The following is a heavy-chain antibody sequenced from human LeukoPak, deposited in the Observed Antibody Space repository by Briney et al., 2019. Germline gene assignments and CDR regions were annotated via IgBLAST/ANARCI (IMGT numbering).Heavy chain of an antibody. V-gene: IGHV3-48*03. CDR1: GFTFSDYE. CDR3: ARDGGRTASGFRPHWFDC. Sequence: GGSLRLSCAASGFTFSDYEMNWVRQAPGKGLEWVSYISSSGATIHYADSVKGRLTISRDNAKNSLYLQMDSLRAEDTAVYYCARDGGRTASGFRPHWFDCWGQGTLVTVSS. CDR2: ISSSGATI. J-gene: IGHJ4*02. D-gene: IGHD3-16*01.